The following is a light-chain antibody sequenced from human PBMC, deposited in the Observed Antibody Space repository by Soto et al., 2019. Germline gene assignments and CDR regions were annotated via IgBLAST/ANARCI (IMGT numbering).Light chain of an antibody. V-gene: IGKV3-20*01. CDR1: QSVTSNY. J-gene: IGKJ1*01. Sequence: EIVLTQSPGTLSLSPGERATLSCRASQSVTSNYLAWYQQKPGQAPRLLIFGASSRATCIPDKFSGSGSGTDFTLTISRLEPDDFAVYYCQRYGGPSWTFGQGTRVEIK. CDR2: GAS. CDR3: QRYGGPSWT.